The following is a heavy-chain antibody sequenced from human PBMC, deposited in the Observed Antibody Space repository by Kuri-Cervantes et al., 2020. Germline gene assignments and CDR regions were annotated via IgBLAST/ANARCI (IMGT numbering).Heavy chain of an antibody. J-gene: IGHJ6*02. CDR3: AKGLDRITIFGVVIFYYYYYGMDV. D-gene: IGHD3-3*01. Sequence: GGSLRLSCAASGFTFSSYDMHWVRQATGKGLEWVSAIGTAGDTYYPGSVKGRFTISRDNSKNTLYLQMNSLRAEDTAVYYCAKGLDRITIFGVVIFYYYYYGMDVWGQGTTVTVSS. CDR1: GFTFSSYD. V-gene: IGHV3-13*01. CDR2: IGTAGDT.